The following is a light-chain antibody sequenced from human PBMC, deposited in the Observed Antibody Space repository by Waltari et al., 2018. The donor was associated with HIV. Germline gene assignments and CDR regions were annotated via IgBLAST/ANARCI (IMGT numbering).Light chain of an antibody. CDR2: EVS. J-gene: IGLJ1*01. CDR1: TSDVGGFNY. V-gene: IGLV2-14*01. Sequence: QSPLPQPASVSGSPGQSITISRTGTTSDVGGFNYVSWYQQHPGKAPKLMIYEVSNRPSGVSNRFSGSKSGNTASLTISGLQAEDEADYYCSSYTSSSTPYVFGTGTKVTVL. CDR3: SSYTSSSTPYV.